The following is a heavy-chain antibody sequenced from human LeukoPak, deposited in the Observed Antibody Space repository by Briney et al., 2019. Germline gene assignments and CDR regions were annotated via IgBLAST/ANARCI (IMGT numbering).Heavy chain of an antibody. V-gene: IGHV3-73*01. CDR3: TRDSGTYNWFGP. D-gene: IGHD1-26*01. CDR1: GFTFSGSA. CDR2: IDKKDKGYATAT. J-gene: IGHJ5*02. Sequence: GGSLRLSCAASGFTFSGSAIHWVRQSSGKGLEWVGQIDKKDKGYATATAYAASVKGRFTISRDDSTNTAYLQMKSLKTEDTALYYCTRDSGTYNWFGPWGQGTLVTVSS.